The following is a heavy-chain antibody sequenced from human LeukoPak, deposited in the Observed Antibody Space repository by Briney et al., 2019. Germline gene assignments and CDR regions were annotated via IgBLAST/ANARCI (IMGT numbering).Heavy chain of an antibody. CDR1: GFTFSSYE. V-gene: IGHV3-23*01. CDR3: AKDDGWLYYNH. D-gene: IGHD5-24*01. Sequence: GGSLRLSCAASGFTFSSYEVNWVRQAPGKGLEWVSGISPGGEIPYYADSVKGRFTISRDNSKDTVSLQMHSLRAEDTATYYCAKDDGWLYYNHWGQGTLVTVSS. J-gene: IGHJ4*02. CDR2: ISPGGEIP.